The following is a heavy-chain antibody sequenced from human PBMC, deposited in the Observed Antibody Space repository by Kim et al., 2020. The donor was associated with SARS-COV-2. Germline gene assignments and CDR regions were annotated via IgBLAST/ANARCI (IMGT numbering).Heavy chain of an antibody. Sequence: STKYYADSVKGRFTISRDNSKNTLYLQMNSLRTEDTAVYYCAKQTYGMDVWGQGTTVTVSS. CDR2: STK. CDR3: AKQTYGMDV. J-gene: IGHJ6*02. V-gene: IGHV3-30*02.